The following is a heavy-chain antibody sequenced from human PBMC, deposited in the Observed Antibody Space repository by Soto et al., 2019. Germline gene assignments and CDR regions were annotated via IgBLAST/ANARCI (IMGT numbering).Heavy chain of an antibody. CDR2: IYHSGST. CDR1: GGSISSNNW. D-gene: IGHD3-10*01. V-gene: IGHV4-4*02. Sequence: QVHLQESGPGLVKPSGTLSLTCAVSGGSISSNNWCIWVRQPPGKGLEWIGEIYHSGSTGYNPSFKSRGTISVDKSKNQFSLKLSFVTAADTAVYYCAGRRDGSGSLDYWGQGTLLTVSS. CDR3: AGRRDGSGSLDY. J-gene: IGHJ4*02.